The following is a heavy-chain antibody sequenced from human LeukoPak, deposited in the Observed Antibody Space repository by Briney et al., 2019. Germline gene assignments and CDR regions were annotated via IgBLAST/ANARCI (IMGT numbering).Heavy chain of an antibody. J-gene: IGHJ3*01. V-gene: IGHV3-7*01. CDR1: GFTFSSYW. D-gene: IGHD3-22*01. CDR2: IKEDGSEE. Sequence: GGSLRLSCAASGFTFSSYWMTWVRQAPGKGQECVANIKEDGSEEYYVDSVKGRFSISRDNAKNSLHLQMNSLRAEDTAVYYCARDWLAGNPYHAFDLWGKGTMVTVSS. CDR3: ARDWLAGNPYHAFDL.